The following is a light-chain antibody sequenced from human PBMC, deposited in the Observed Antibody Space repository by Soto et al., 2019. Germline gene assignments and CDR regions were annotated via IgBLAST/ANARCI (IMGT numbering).Light chain of an antibody. CDR1: SSDIGGYNF. J-gene: IGLJ1*01. V-gene: IGLV2-14*01. CDR3: SSFRSGTTI. Sequence: QSALTQPASVSGSPGQSITISCTGTSSDIGGYNFVSWYQQHTGRAPKLMIYEVSNRHSGVSDRFSGSKSGNTDSLTISGLQADDEGDYYCSSFRSGTTIFGTGTKLTV. CDR2: EVS.